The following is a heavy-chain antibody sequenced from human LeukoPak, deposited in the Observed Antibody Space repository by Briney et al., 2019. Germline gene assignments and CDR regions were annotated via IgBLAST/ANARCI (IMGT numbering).Heavy chain of an antibody. Sequence: GGSLRLSCAASGFTFSTYGMSWVRQAPGKGLEWVANIKQDGSEKYYVDSVKGRFTIFRDNAKNSLYLQMNSLRAEDTAMYYCARDSAGNDYWGQGTLVTVSS. J-gene: IGHJ4*02. CDR2: IKQDGSEK. V-gene: IGHV3-7*01. CDR1: GFTFSTYG. D-gene: IGHD6-13*01. CDR3: ARDSAGNDY.